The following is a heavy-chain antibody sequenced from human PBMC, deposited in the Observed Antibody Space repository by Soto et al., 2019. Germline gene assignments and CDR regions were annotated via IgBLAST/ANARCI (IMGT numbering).Heavy chain of an antibody. J-gene: IGHJ1*01. Sequence: QVQLQQWGAGLLKPSETLSLTCAVYGGSFSGYYWSWIRQPPGKGLEWIGEINHSGSTNYNPSLKSRVTISVDTSKNQFSLKLSSVTAADTAVYYCARANRYCSGGSCYSGNFQYWGQGTLVTVSS. CDR2: INHSGST. D-gene: IGHD2-15*01. CDR3: ARANRYCSGGSCYSGNFQY. CDR1: GGSFSGYY. V-gene: IGHV4-34*01.